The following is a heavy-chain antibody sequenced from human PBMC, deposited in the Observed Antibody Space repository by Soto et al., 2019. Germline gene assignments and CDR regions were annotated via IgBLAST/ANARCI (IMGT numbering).Heavy chain of an antibody. V-gene: IGHV4-28*03. CDR2: IYYSGST. J-gene: IGHJ6*02. D-gene: IGHD6-25*01. Sequence: SETLSLTCDVSGSSLYSSNWWTWIRQQPGKGLEWIGYIYYSGSTDYNPSLKSRVTISVDRSKNQFSLNLSSVTAADTAIYYCARESGGYDSSTRYGLDVWGQGTTDTV. CDR3: ARESGGYDSSTRYGLDV. CDR1: GSSLYSSNW.